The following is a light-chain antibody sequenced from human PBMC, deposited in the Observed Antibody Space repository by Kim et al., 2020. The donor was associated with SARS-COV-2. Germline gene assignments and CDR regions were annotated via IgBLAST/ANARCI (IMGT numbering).Light chain of an antibody. CDR3: SSYTSSSTVV. Sequence: GQSITISCTGTSSDVGGYNYVSWYQQHPGKAPKHMIDDVSNRPSGVSNRFSGSKSGNTASLTISGLQAEDEADYYCSSYTSSSTVVFGGGTQLTVL. CDR2: DVS. V-gene: IGLV2-14*03. J-gene: IGLJ2*01. CDR1: SSDVGGYNY.